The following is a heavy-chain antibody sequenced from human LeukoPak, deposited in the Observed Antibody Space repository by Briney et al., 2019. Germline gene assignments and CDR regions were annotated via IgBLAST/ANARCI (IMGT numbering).Heavy chain of an antibody. CDR2: INWNGGST. CDR3: ARVAPWGSGSYGDFDY. V-gene: IGHV3-20*04. Sequence: GGSLRLSCAASGFTFDDYGMSWVRQAPGKGLEWVSGINWNGGSTGYADSVKGRFTISRDNAKNSLYLQMNSLRAEDTALYYCARVAPWGSGSYGDFDYWGQGTLVTVSS. D-gene: IGHD1-26*01. J-gene: IGHJ4*02. CDR1: GFTFDDYG.